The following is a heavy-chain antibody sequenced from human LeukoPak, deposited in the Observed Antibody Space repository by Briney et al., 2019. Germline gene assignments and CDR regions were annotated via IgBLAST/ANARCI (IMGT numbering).Heavy chain of an antibody. CDR3: ARGVKTVHGAAGTPFFDY. V-gene: IGHV3-74*01. CDR2: INGEGSFT. D-gene: IGHD6-13*01. Sequence: PGGSLRLSCAASGFSLSSYWMHWVRQSPGKGLVWVSRINGEGSFTSYADSVKGRFTISRDNSKNTLYLQLNSLRAEDRAVYYCARGVKTVHGAAGTPFFDYWGQGTLVTVSS. CDR1: GFSLSSYW. J-gene: IGHJ4*02.